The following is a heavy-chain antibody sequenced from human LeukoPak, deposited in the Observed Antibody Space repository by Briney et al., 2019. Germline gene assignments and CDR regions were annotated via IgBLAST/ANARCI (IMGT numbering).Heavy chain of an antibody. V-gene: IGHV3-23*01. CDR3: AKCLAHRMTSSSSSCPSDY. CDR2: ISGSGGST. J-gene: IGHJ4*02. CDR1: GFTFSSYA. Sequence: PGGSLRLSCAASGFTFSSYAMSWVRQAPGKGLEWVSAISGSGGSTYYADSVKGRFTISRDISKNTLYLQMNSLRAEDTAVYYCAKCLAHRMTSSSSSCPSDYWGQRTLVTVSS. D-gene: IGHD2-2*01.